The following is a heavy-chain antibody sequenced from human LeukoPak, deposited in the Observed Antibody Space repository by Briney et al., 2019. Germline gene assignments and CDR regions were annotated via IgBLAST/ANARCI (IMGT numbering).Heavy chain of an antibody. CDR3: ARESSYGMDV. V-gene: IGHV3-74*01. Sequence: GSLRPSCAASGFTFTGYWMHWVRQAPGKGLVWVSHINGDGSSTSYADSVKGRFTISRDNAKNTLYLQMNSLRAEDTAVYYCARESSYGMDVWGQGTTVTVSS. CDR1: GFTFTGYW. J-gene: IGHJ6*02. CDR2: INGDGSST.